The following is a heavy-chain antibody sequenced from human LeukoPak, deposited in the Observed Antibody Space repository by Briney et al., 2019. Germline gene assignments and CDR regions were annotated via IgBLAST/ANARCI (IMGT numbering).Heavy chain of an antibody. CDR1: GFTFSNYP. CDR2: ISYDGSNK. Sequence: GGSLRLSCAASGFTFSNYPMHWVRQAPGKGLEWVAVISYDGSNKYYADSVKGRFTVSGDNSKNTLYLQMNSLRAEDTAVYYCARVRGVIAHDAFDIWGQGTMVTVSS. D-gene: IGHD3-10*01. J-gene: IGHJ3*02. CDR3: ARVRGVIAHDAFDI. V-gene: IGHV3-30-3*01.